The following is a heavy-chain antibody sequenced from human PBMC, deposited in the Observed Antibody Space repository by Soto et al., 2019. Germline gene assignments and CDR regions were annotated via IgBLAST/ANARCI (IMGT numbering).Heavy chain of an antibody. CDR3: AKVPHTNVGRPYYLES. CDR1: GFSLANYP. CDR2: SSPRGDTI. V-gene: IGHV3-48*02. Sequence: GGSLRLSCVAPGFSLANYPMNWVRQTPGKGLEWISYSSPRGDTIYYADSVEGRFTISRDNARNSLSLHMSSLRDEDSALYYCAKVPHTNVGRPYYLESWGQGVPVTVSS. J-gene: IGHJ4*02. D-gene: IGHD1-26*01.